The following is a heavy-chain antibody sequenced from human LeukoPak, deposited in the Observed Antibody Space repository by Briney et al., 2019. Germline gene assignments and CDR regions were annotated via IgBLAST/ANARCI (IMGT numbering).Heavy chain of an antibody. CDR1: GFTFGDYA. D-gene: IGHD3-16*01. CDR2: IRSKAYGGTT. J-gene: IGHJ4*02. CDR3: TSSYDYVWGSYGALGY. Sequence: GGSLRLSCTASGFTFGDYAMSWVRQAPGKGLEWAGFIRSKAYGGTTEYAASVKGRFTISRDDSKSIAYLQMNSLKTEDTAVYYCTSSYDYVWGSYGALGYWGQGTLVTVSS. V-gene: IGHV3-49*04.